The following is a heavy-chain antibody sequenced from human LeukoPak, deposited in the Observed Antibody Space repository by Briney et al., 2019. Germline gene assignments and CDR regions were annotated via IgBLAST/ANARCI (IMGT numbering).Heavy chain of an antibody. V-gene: IGHV5-51*01. Sequence: GESLKISCKGSGYSFTSYWIGWVRQMPGKGLEWMAIIYPGDSDTRYSPSFQGQVTISADKSISTAYLQWSSLKASDTAMYYCARLTGYCSGGSCYLLYWGQGTLVTVSS. D-gene: IGHD2-15*01. CDR2: IYPGDSDT. CDR1: GYSFTSYW. CDR3: ARLTGYCSGGSCYLLY. J-gene: IGHJ4*02.